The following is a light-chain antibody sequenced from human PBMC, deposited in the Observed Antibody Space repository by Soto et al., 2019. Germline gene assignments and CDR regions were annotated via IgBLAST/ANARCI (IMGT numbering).Light chain of an antibody. V-gene: IGKV3-20*01. Sequence: EIVLNQSPGTLSLSPGERATLSCRASQSVGKNYLAWYQQKPGQAPRLLVYDASTRATGVPDRFSGSGSGTDFTLTISRLEPEDFAVYYCQQYAYAPLTFGGGTKVDIK. CDR2: DAS. CDR3: QQYAYAPLT. J-gene: IGKJ4*01. CDR1: QSVGKNY.